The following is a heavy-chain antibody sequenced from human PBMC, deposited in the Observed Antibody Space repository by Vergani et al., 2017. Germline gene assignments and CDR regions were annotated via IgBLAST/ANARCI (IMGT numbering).Heavy chain of an antibody. CDR2: INPNSGGT. V-gene: IGHV1-2*02. CDR1: GYTFTDYF. D-gene: IGHD2-2*01. J-gene: IGHJ4*02. Sequence: QVQLLQSGAAVKKPGASVKVSCKASGYTFTDYFMHWVRQAPGQGLEWMGWINPNSGGTNYAQKFQGRVTMTRDTSISTAYMELSNLRYDDTAVYYCASVGTSSYRYYFDYWGQGTLVTVSS. CDR3: ASVGTSSYRYYFDY.